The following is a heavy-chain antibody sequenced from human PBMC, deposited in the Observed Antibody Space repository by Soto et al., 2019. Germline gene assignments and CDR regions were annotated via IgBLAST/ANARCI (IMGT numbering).Heavy chain of an antibody. V-gene: IGHV1-24*01. D-gene: IGHD1-7*01. Sequence: VQLVQSGAEVKKPGASVKVSCKVSGYTLTELSMHWVRQAPGKGLEWMGGFDPEDGETIYAQKFQGRVTMTEDTSTDTAYMELSSLRSEDTAVYYCATGAGGLRLELQIYDYWGQGTLVTVSS. CDR2: FDPEDGET. CDR3: ATGAGGLRLELQIYDY. J-gene: IGHJ4*02. CDR1: GYTLTELS.